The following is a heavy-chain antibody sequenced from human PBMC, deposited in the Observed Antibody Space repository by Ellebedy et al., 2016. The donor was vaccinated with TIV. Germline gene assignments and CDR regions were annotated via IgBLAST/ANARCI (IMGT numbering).Heavy chain of an antibody. J-gene: IGHJ4*02. CDR3: ARNIAVAGLLANYFDY. CDR1: GFSLSTSGMC. V-gene: IGHV2-70*01. D-gene: IGHD6-19*01. CDR2: IDWDDDK. Sequence: SGPTLVXPTPTLTLTCTFSGFSLSTSGMCVSWIRQPPGKALEWLALIDWDDDKYYSTSLKTRLTISKDTSKNQVVLTMTNMDPVDTATYYCARNIAVAGLLANYFDYWGQGTLVTVSS.